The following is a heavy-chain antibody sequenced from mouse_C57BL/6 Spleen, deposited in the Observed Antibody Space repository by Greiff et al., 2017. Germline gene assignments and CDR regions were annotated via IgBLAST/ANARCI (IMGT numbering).Heavy chain of an antibody. V-gene: IGHV1-82*01. J-gene: IGHJ1*03. Sequence: VQLQQSGPELVKPGASVKLSCKASGYAFSSSWMNWVKQRPGKGLEWIGRIYPGDGDTNYNGKFKGKATLTADKSSSAAYMQLSSLTSEDSAVYFGARAYITAVVAGNFEVWGTGTTVTVSS. CDR3: ARAYITAVVAGNFEV. D-gene: IGHD1-1*01. CDR2: IYPGDGDT. CDR1: GYAFSSSW.